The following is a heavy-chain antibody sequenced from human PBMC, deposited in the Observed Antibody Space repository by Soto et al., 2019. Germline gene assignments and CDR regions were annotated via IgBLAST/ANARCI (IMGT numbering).Heavy chain of an antibody. D-gene: IGHD3-3*01. CDR3: ARDRRYESYYGMDV. CDR1: GYTFSSYA. Sequence: SVKVSCKASGYTFSSYAISWVRQAPGQGLEWMGGIIPIFGTANYAQKFQGRVTITADESTSTAYMELSSLRSEDTAVYYCARDRRYESYYGMDVWGQGTTVTVSS. CDR2: IIPIFGTA. V-gene: IGHV1-69*13. J-gene: IGHJ6*02.